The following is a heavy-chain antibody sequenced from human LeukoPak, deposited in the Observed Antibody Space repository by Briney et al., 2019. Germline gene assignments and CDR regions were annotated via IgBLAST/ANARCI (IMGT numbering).Heavy chain of an antibody. D-gene: IGHD2-15*01. CDR2: FDPEDGET. CDR1: GYTLTELS. CDR3: ATDFRYCSGGSCYHCGMDV. J-gene: IGHJ6*02. V-gene: IGHV1-24*01. Sequence: ASVKVSCKVSGYTLTELSMHWVRQAPGKGLEWMGGFDPEDGETIYAQKFQGRVTMTEDTSTDTAYMELSSLRSEDTAVYYCATDFRYCSGGSCYHCGMDVWGQGTTVTVSS.